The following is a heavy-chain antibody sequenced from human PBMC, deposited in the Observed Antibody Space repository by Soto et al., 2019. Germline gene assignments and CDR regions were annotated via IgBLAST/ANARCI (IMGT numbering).Heavy chain of an antibody. J-gene: IGHJ6*02. CDR2: IWYDGSNK. CDR3: AREWSVYNSSYYDMGV. V-gene: IGHV3-33*01. CDR1: GFTFSSYG. Sequence: SLRLSCAASGFTFSSYGMHWVRQAPGKGLEWVAVIWYDGSNKYYADSVKGRFTISRDNSKNTLYLQMNSLRAEDTAAYYCAREWSVYNSSYYDMGVWGQGKTVSVS. D-gene: IGHD3-3*01.